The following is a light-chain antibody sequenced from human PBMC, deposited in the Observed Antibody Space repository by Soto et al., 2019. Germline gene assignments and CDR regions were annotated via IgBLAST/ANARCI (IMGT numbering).Light chain of an antibody. CDR2: DTS. Sequence: IVLTQSPATLSVSPGERVTLSCRASQSVSSLLAWYQQKPRQAPTLLMYDTSTRATGIPARFSGSGSVTDFTLTISSLQSEDLAIYYCQQYHIRPYTFGQGTKLEIK. CDR3: QQYHIRPYT. CDR1: QSVSSL. J-gene: IGKJ2*01. V-gene: IGKV3-15*01.